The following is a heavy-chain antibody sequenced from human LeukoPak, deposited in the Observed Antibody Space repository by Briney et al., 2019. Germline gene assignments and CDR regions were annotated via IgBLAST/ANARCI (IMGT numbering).Heavy chain of an antibody. CDR1: GGSISSYY. CDR3: ARAARGALYYYYYMDV. Sequence: SETLSLTCTVSGGSISSYYWSWLRQPPGKGLEWLGYIYYSGSTNYNPSLKSRVTISVDTSKNQFSLKLSSVTAADTAVYYCARAARGALYYYYYMDVWGKGTTVTVSS. D-gene: IGHD1-26*01. CDR2: IYYSGST. J-gene: IGHJ6*03. V-gene: IGHV4-59*01.